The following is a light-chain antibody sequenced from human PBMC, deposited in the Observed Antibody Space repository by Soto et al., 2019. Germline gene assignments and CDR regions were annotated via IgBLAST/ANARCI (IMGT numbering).Light chain of an antibody. Sequence: EIVLTQSPATLSLSPGERATLSCWASQSVSSYLAWYQQKPGQAPRLLIYDASNRATDVPPRFRGSGSGTDFILTISSLEPVDFAVYYCQQRSSWPLTFGGGTKVEI. J-gene: IGKJ4*01. CDR2: DAS. CDR3: QQRSSWPLT. V-gene: IGKV3-11*01. CDR1: QSVSSY.